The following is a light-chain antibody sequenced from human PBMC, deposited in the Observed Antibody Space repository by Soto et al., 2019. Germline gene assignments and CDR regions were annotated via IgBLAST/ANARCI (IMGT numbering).Light chain of an antibody. J-gene: IGKJ1*01. CDR1: QSVSSY. CDR3: QRRSNWPPWT. V-gene: IGKV3-11*01. Sequence: EIVLTQSPATLSLSPGEIATLSCRTSQSVSSYLAWYQRKPGQGPRLHIYDASNRATGIPARFSGSGSGTDFTLTISSLEPEDFAVYYCQRRSNWPPWTFGQGTKV. CDR2: DAS.